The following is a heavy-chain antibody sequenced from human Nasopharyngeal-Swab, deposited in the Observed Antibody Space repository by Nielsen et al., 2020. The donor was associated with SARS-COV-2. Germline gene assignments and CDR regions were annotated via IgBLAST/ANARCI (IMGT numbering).Heavy chain of an antibody. J-gene: IGHJ4*02. CDR2: IKEDGSEK. D-gene: IGHD3-16*01. CDR3: ARDYTRFDY. Sequence: GSLRLSCAASGFTFSSYWMSWVRQAPGKGLEWVAYIKEDGSEKYFVDSVKGRFTISRDNAKNSLYLQMNSLRAEDTAVYYCARDYTRFDYWGQGTLVTVSS. CDR1: GFTFSSYW. V-gene: IGHV3-7*05.